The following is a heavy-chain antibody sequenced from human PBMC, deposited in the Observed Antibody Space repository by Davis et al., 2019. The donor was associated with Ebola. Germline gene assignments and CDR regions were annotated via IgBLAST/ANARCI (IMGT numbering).Heavy chain of an antibody. CDR2: SYPGDSDT. V-gene: IGHV5-51*01. CDR3: ARHGMTTVVAYGMDV. CDR1: GYRFTSHW. Sequence: GESPKIPRKGSGYRFTSHWIGRVRQIPGKGLEWMGISYPGDSDTRYSPSFQGQVTLSADKSISTAYLQWSSLKASDTAMYYCARHGMTTVVAYGMDVWGQGTTVTVSS. D-gene: IGHD4-23*01. J-gene: IGHJ6*02.